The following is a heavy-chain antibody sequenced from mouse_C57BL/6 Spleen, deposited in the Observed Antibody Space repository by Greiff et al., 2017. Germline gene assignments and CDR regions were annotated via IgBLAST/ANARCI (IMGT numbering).Heavy chain of an antibody. D-gene: IGHD2-2*01. CDR3: VRHGGHYGYDGDFDY. Sequence: DVKLVESGGGLVQPKGSLKLSCAASGFSFNTYAMNWVRQAPGKGLEWVARIRSKSNNYATYYADSVKDRFTISRDDSESMLYLQMNNLKTEDTAMYYCVRHGGHYGYDGDFDYWGQGTTLTVSS. J-gene: IGHJ2*01. CDR1: GFSFNTYA. V-gene: IGHV10-1*01. CDR2: IRSKSNNYAT.